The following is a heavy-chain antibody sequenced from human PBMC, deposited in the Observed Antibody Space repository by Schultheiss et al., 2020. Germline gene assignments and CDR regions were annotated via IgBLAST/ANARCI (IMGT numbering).Heavy chain of an antibody. J-gene: IGHJ4*02. D-gene: IGHD3-10*01. CDR3: ARVGTMVRGVIYSRY. CDR1: GYTFTGYY. Sequence: ASVKVSCKASGYTFTGYYMHWVRQATGQGLEWMGWMNPNSGNTGYAQKFQGRVTMTRNTSISTAYMELSSLRSEDTAVYYCARVGTMVRGVIYSRYWGQGTLVTVSS. V-gene: IGHV1-8*02. CDR2: MNPNSGNT.